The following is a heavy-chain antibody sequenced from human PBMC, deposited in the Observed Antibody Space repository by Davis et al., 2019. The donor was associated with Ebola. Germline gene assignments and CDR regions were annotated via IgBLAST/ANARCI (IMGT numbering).Heavy chain of an antibody. D-gene: IGHD6-13*01. Sequence: GGSLRLSCIASGFTFGDYAMSWVRQAPGKGLEWVGFIRSKAYGGTTEYAASVKGRFTISRDDSKSIAYLQMNSLKTEDTAVYYCTRDLMSPGYSSSRGYYYYYYGMDVWGQGTTVTVSS. V-gene: IGHV3-49*04. CDR2: IRSKAYGGTT. J-gene: IGHJ6*02. CDR1: GFTFGDYA. CDR3: TRDLMSPGYSSSRGYYYYYYGMDV.